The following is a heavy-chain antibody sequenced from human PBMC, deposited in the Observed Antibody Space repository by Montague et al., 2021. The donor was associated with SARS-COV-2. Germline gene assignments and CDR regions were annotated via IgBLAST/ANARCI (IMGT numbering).Heavy chain of an antibody. Sequence: SETLSLTCAIFGDSISTANRWTWVRKSTGEGLEWIAEISHSGSTSYNPSLKSRVTISVDTSKNQFSLKLSSATAADTAVYYCARVPYRLLFVPRYYGMDVWGQGTTVTVSS. CDR2: ISHSGST. D-gene: IGHD2-2*01. CDR3: ARVPYRLLFVPRYYGMDV. V-gene: IGHV4-4*02. CDR1: GDSISTANR. J-gene: IGHJ6*02.